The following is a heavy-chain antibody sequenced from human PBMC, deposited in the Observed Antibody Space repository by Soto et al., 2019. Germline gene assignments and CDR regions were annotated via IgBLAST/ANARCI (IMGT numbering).Heavy chain of an antibody. CDR2: ISAYNGNT. D-gene: IGHD6-13*01. CDR3: ARDRLGGIAAAGRKYRVPDY. CDR1: GYTFTSYG. V-gene: IGHV1-18*01. J-gene: IGHJ4*02. Sequence: ASVKVSCKASGYTFTSYGVSWVRQAPGQGLEWMGWISAYNGNTNYAQKLQGRVTMTTDTSTSTAYMELRSLRSDDTAVYYCARDRLGGIAAAGRKYRVPDYWGQGTLVTVS.